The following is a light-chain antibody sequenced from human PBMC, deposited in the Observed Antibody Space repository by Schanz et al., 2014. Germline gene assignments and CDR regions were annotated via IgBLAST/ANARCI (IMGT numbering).Light chain of an antibody. J-gene: IGKJ4*01. CDR1: QSVSSN. CDR2: GAS. CDR3: QQRSNWPPFLT. V-gene: IGKV3-11*01. Sequence: EIVMTQSPATLSVSPGERATLSCRASQSVSSNLAWYQQKPGQAPRLLIYGASNRATGIPDRFSGSGSGTDFTLTISRLEPEDFAVYYCQQRSNWPPFLTFGGGTKVEIK.